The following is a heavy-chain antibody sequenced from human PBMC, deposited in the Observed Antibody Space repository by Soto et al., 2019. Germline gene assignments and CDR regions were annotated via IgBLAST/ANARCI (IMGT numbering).Heavy chain of an antibody. J-gene: IGHJ4*02. V-gene: IGHV4-59*08. CDR3: ASMGYHYGSGSYPLDY. CDR2: MYNSGST. CDR1: GGSISSYY. D-gene: IGHD3-10*01. Sequence: QVQLQESGPGLVKPSETLSLTCTVSGGSISSYYWTWIRQPPGKGLEWIGFMYNSGSTHYNPSLNSRVTISLDTSKNQFSLTLRSVTAADTAVYYCASMGYHYGSGSYPLDYWGQATLVTVSS.